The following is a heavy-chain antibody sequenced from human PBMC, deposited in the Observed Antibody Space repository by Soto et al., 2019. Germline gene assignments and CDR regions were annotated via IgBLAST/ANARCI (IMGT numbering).Heavy chain of an antibody. Sequence: GGSLRLSCVASGSSFAIHWMTWVRQAPGKALEWVANIKEDGSEKYYVDSVKGRFTISRDNAKNSVFVQMNSLRAEDTAGCYCARPNNPRFGPLGQGTLVTVSS. V-gene: IGHV3-7*01. J-gene: IGHJ5*02. CDR2: IKEDGSEK. CDR1: GSSFAIHW. CDR3: ARPNNPRFGP. D-gene: IGHD3-16*01.